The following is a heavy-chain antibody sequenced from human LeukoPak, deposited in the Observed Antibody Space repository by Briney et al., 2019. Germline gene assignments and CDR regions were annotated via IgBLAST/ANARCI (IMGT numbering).Heavy chain of an antibody. V-gene: IGHV3-23*01. CDR3: AKQFIVDRNWFDP. Sequence: HSGGSLRLSCAGSGFTFSSYAMSWVRQAPGKGLEWVSVISGSGRTTYYADSVQGRFTISRDNSKNTLYLQMNSLRAEDTAVYYCAKQFIVDRNWFDPWGQGTLVTVSS. J-gene: IGHJ5*02. CDR1: GFTFSSYA. D-gene: IGHD3-16*02. CDR2: ISGSGRTT.